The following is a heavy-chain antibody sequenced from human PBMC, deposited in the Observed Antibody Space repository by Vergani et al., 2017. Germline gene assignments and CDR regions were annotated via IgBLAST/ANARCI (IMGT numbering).Heavy chain of an antibody. J-gene: IGHJ6*02. CDR3: AREGGSGSLFYYYGMDV. V-gene: IGHV3-48*03. CDR2: ISSSGSTI. D-gene: IGHD1-26*01. Sequence: EVQLVESGGGLVQPGGSLRLSCAASGFTFSSYEMNWVRQAPGKGLEWVSYISSSGSTIYYADSVKGRFTISRDNAKNSLYLQMNSLRAEDTAVYYCAREGGSGSLFYYYGMDVWGQGTTVTVSS. CDR1: GFTFSSYE.